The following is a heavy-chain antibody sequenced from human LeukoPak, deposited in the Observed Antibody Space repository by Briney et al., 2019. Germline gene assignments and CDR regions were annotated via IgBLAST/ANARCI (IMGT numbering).Heavy chain of an antibody. J-gene: IGHJ4*02. D-gene: IGHD5-18*01. CDR1: GFTFRSYA. Sequence: GGSLRLSCTASGFTFRSYAMSWVRQAPGKGLEWVSGITGSTGDTYYADSVDGRFTISRDNAKNSLYLQMNSLRAEDTAVYYCARGLNTAMVTFYFDYWGQGTLVTVSS. CDR3: ARGLNTAMVTFYFDY. V-gene: IGHV3-23*01. CDR2: ITGSTGDT.